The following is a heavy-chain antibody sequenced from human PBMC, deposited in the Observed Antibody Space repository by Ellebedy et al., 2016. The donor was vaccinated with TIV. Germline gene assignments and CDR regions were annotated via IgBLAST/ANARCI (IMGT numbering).Heavy chain of an antibody. CDR1: GFTFSSYW. CDR3: ATDGSYGDYRSPTHAFEI. CDR2: IRQDGSDM. J-gene: IGHJ3*02. D-gene: IGHD4-17*01. Sequence: GESLKISCVASGFTFSSYWMTWVRQAPGKGLEWVANIRQDGSDMYYVDSVKGRFTISRDNAKDSLYLLMNSLSAEDTGVYYCATDGSYGDYRSPTHAFEIWGQGTMVTVSS. V-gene: IGHV3-7*01.